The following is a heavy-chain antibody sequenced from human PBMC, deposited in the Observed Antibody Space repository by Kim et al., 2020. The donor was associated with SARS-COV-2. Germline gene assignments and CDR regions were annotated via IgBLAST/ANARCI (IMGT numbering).Heavy chain of an antibody. Sequence: GGSLRLSCAASGFTFDDYAMHWVRQAPGKGLEWVSGISWNSGSIGYADSVKGRFTISRDNAKNSLYLQMNSLRAEDTALYYCAKGDIVVVPAAFDYWGQGTLVTVSS. J-gene: IGHJ4*02. V-gene: IGHV3-9*01. CDR2: ISWNSGSI. CDR3: AKGDIVVVPAAFDY. D-gene: IGHD2-2*01. CDR1: GFTFDDYA.